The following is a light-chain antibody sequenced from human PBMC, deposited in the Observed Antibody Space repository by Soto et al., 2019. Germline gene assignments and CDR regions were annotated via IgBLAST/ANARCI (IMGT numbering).Light chain of an antibody. J-gene: IGKJ5*01. CDR1: QDISIY. CDR2: DVS. CDR3: QQYENFPIT. V-gene: IGKV1-33*01. Sequence: DMQMTQSPSSLSASVGDRVTITCQASQDISIYLNWYQHKPGKAPELLIYDVSNLGTGVPPRFSGSGSGTDFTFTISSLQPEDIGTYYCQQYENFPITFGQGTRLEIK.